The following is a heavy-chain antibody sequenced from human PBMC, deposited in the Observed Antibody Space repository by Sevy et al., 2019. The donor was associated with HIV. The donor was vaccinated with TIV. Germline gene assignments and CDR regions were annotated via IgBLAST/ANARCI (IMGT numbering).Heavy chain of an antibody. CDR2: VNHSGNT. CDR3: ARKYRAYLTARNSPSYFDL. V-gene: IGHV4-34*01. CDR1: GTSFSSYY. J-gene: IGHJ2*01. D-gene: IGHD6-6*01. Sequence: SETLSLTCSVYGTSFSSYYWTWIRQPPGEGLEWIGEVNHSGNTNYNPSLESRVIMSLDTSKNDFSLKLTSVTAADTAVYFCARKYRAYLTARNSPSYFDLWGRGTLVTVSS.